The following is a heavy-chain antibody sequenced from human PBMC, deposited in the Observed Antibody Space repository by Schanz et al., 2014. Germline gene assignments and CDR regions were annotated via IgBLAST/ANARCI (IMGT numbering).Heavy chain of an antibody. CDR3: ARGGPAYYFDD. CDR1: GLIFSNYV. CDR2: ISGSGGNT. Sequence: EVQLLESGGGLVQPGGSLKLSCAASGLIFSNYVMSWVRQAPGKGLEWVSIISGSGGNTYYADSVRGRFTMSRDNSKNTLYLQMNSLRAGDAAVYYCARGGPAYYFDDWGQGTLVTVAS. J-gene: IGHJ4*02. V-gene: IGHV3-23*01.